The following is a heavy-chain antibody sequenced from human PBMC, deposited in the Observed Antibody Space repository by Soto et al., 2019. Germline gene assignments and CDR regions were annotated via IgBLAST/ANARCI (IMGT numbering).Heavy chain of an antibody. CDR2: ISSDGRNA. CDR3: AGTTVTTVGYFDY. D-gene: IGHD4-17*01. J-gene: IGHJ4*02. V-gene: IGHV3-30*03. CDR1: GFTFRSYA. Sequence: QVQLVESGGGVVQPGRSLRLSCATSGFTFRSYAMHWVRQAPGKGLEWVSVISSDGRNAYYADSVKGRFTISRDNSETTLFLQFNSLRAEDTAMYYCAGTTVTTVGYFDYWGQGTLVTVSS.